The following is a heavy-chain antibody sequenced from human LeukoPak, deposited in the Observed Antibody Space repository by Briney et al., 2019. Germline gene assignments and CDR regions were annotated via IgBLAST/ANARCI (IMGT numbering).Heavy chain of an antibody. CDR3: AKRLVAAGPYFDY. CDR2: ISGSGSST. CDR1: GFTFSSYA. D-gene: IGHD6-13*01. Sequence: AGGSLRLSCAASGFTFSSYAMSWVRQAPGKGLEWVSAISGSGSSTYYADSVKGRFTISRDNSKNTLFLQMNSLRAEDTAVYYCAKRLVAAGPYFDYWGQGTLVTVS. V-gene: IGHV3-23*01. J-gene: IGHJ4*02.